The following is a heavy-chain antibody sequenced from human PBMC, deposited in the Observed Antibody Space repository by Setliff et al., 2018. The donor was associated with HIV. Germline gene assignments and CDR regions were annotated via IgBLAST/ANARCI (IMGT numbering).Heavy chain of an antibody. J-gene: IGHJ4*02. CDR1: GGSFSDYY. CDR2: INHSGNT. D-gene: IGHD1-7*01. V-gene: IGHV4-34*01. CDR3: LLDVPLILRTSPPL. Sequence: SETLSLTCVVYGGSFSDYYWSWIRQPPGKGLGWIGEINHSGNTTYNPSLKSRVTMSVDTTKNQFSLKLNTVTAADTATYYCLLDVPLILRTSPPLWGQGTPVTVSS.